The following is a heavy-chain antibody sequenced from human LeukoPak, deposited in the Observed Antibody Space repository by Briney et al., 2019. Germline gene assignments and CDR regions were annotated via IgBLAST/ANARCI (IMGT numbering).Heavy chain of an antibody. J-gene: IGHJ4*02. D-gene: IGHD1-26*01. V-gene: IGHV3-33*01. CDR3: ARDSGGSYYPAFAY. CDR1: GFTFSSYG. Sequence: PGGSLRLSCAASGFTFSSYGMHWVRQAPGKGLEWVAVIWYDGRNKYYADSVKGRFTISRDNSKNTLYLQMHSLRAEDTAVYYCARDSGGSYYPAFAYWGQGTLVTVSS. CDR2: IWYDGRNK.